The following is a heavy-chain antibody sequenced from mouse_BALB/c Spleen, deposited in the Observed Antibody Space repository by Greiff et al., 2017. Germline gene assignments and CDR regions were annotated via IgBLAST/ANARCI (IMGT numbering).Heavy chain of an antibody. D-gene: IGHD2-2*01. CDR1: GYTFTSYW. Sequence: QVQLQQPGAELVRPGASVKLSCKASGYTFTSYWINWVKQRPGQGLEWIGNIYPSDSYTNYNQKFKDKATLTVDKSSSTAYMQLSSPTSEDSAVYYCTRSFGYDRAWFAYWGQGTLVTVSA. J-gene: IGHJ3*01. V-gene: IGHV1-69*02. CDR2: IYPSDSYT. CDR3: TRSFGYDRAWFAY.